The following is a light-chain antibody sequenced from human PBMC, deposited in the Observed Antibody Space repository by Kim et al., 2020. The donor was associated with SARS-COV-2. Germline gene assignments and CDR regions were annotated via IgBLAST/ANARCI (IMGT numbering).Light chain of an antibody. Sequence: SPGERATLSCKASQSVSSSYLAWYQQKPGQAPSLLIYGASSRATGIPDRFSGSGSGTDFPLTISRLEPEDFAVYYCQQYGSSRWTFGQGTKVDIK. CDR3: QQYGSSRWT. CDR1: QSVSSSY. V-gene: IGKV3-20*01. J-gene: IGKJ1*01. CDR2: GAS.